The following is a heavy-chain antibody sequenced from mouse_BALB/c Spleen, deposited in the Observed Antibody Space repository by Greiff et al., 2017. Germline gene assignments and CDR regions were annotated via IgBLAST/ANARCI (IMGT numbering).Heavy chain of an antibody. D-gene: IGHD2-4*01. CDR1: GYAFSSSW. Sequence: QVQLQQSGPELVKPGASVKISCKASGYAFSSSWMNWVKQRPGQGLEWIGRIYPGDGDTNYNGKFKGKATLTADKSSSTAYMQLSSLTSVDSAVYFCAREGLRLSFDYWGQGTTLTVSA. V-gene: IGHV1-82*01. CDR2: IYPGDGDT. J-gene: IGHJ2*01. CDR3: AREGLRLSFDY.